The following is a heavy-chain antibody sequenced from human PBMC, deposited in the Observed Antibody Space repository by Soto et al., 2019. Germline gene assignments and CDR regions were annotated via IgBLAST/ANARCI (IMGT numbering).Heavy chain of an antibody. D-gene: IGHD3-22*01. CDR3: YYYDSSGYGYNWFDA. CDR1: GFTFSIYA. V-gene: IGHV3-23*01. CDR2: ISSSGGGT. Sequence: PGGSLRLSCAASGFTFSIYAMSWVRQAPGKGLDWVSTISSSGGGTYYADSVKGRFTISRDNSKNTVYLQMNSLRDEDTALYYCYYYDSSGYGYNWFDAWGQGTLVTVSS. J-gene: IGHJ5*02.